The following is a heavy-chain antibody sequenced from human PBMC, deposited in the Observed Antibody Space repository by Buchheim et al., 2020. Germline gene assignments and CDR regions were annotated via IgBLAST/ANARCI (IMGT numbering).Heavy chain of an antibody. D-gene: IGHD6-19*01. CDR1: GFTFTNNG. J-gene: IGHJ4*02. Sequence: EVQLVESGGGLVQPGGSLRLSCAASGFTFTNNGMSWVRQPPGKGLEWVASVKKDGSETYYVDFARGRFTISRDNAKNSLYLQVNSLRAEDTAVYFCARGGGWTDFWGQGA. CDR2: VKKDGSET. V-gene: IGHV3-7*01. CDR3: ARGGGWTDF.